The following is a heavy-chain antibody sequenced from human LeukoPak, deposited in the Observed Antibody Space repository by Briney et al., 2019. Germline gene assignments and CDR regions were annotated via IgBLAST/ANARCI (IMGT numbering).Heavy chain of an antibody. CDR1: GFTFDDYT. J-gene: IGHJ4*02. V-gene: IGHV3-43*01. CDR3: AKDTGSGSQKWGYFDY. D-gene: IGHD3-10*01. CDR2: ISWDGGST. Sequence: GGSLRLSCAASGFTFDDYTMHWVRQAPGKGLEWVSLISWDGGSTYYADSVKGRFTISRDNSKNSLYLQMNSLRTEDTALYYCAKDTGSGSQKWGYFDYWGQGTLVTVSS.